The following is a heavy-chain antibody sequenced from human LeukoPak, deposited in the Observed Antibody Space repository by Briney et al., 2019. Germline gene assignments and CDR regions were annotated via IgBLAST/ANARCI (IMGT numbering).Heavy chain of an antibody. CDR2: ISGNGGST. CDR3: ARDVAPAGQRWRAFDF. V-gene: IGHV3-64*02. D-gene: IGHD6-13*01. CDR1: GFPFRNYV. J-gene: IGHJ3*01. Sequence: GGSLRISCAGSGFPFRNYVMHWVRQAPGKGLEYVSTISGNGGSTFYIDSVKGRFTISRDNSKNTLYLQMGSLQIEDMAVYYCARDVAPAGQRWRAFDFWGQGTVVIVSS.